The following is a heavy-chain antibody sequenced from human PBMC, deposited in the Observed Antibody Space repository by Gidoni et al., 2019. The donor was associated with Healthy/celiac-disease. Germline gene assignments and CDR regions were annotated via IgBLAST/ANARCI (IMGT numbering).Heavy chain of an antibody. CDR2: INPNSGGT. D-gene: IGHD3-10*01. V-gene: IGHV1-2*04. CDR1: GSTFTGYY. CDR3: ARNYYGSGSYPYYYGMDV. Sequence: QVQLVQSGAEVKKPGASVKVSCTASGSTFTGYYMHWVRQAPGQGLEWMGWINPNSGGTNYAQKFKGWVTMTRDTSISTAYMELSRLRSDDTAVYYCARNYYGSGSYPYYYGMDVWGQGTTVTVSS. J-gene: IGHJ6*02.